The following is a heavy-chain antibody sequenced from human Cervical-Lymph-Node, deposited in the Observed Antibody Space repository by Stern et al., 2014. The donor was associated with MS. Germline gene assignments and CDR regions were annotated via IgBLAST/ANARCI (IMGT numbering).Heavy chain of an antibody. V-gene: IGHV3-53*01. Sequence: VQLVQSGGGVMKPGGSVRLSCTASGFTVSRDYMTWVRQAPGQGLEWVSLITNVGSTFYTDSVKGRFTISRDDSKNTVYLHMTSLRAEDTAMYYCARDTSSPERSDWWGQGTLVTVSS. D-gene: IGHD1-1*01. CDR1: GFTVSRDY. J-gene: IGHJ4*02. CDR3: ARDTSSPERSDW. CDR2: ITNVGST.